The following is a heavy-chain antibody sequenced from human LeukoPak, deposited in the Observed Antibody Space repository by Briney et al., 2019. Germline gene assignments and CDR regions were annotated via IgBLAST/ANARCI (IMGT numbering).Heavy chain of an antibody. CDR1: GFTFSDYY. J-gene: IGHJ5*02. V-gene: IGHV3-7*01. Sequence: PGGSLRLSCAASGFTFSDYYMGWIRQAPGKGLEWVANIKQDGSEKYYVDSVKGRFTISRDNAENSLYLQMNSLRAEDTAVYYCARLISSSSNWFDPWGQGTLVTVSS. D-gene: IGHD6-6*01. CDR3: ARLISSSSNWFDP. CDR2: IKQDGSEK.